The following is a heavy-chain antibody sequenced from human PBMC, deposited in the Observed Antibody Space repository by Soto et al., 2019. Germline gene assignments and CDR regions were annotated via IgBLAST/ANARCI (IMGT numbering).Heavy chain of an antibody. D-gene: IGHD1-1*01. V-gene: IGHV4-34*01. J-gene: IGHJ6*02. CDR3: ARGRKSAQRGGMDV. CDR2: INHSGST. CDR1: GGSFSGYY. Sequence: QVQLQQWGAGLLKPSETLSLTCAVYGGSFSGYYWSWIRQPPGKGLEWIGEINHSGSTNYNPSLKSRVTISVDTSKNQFSRKLSSVTAADTAVYYCARGRKSAQRGGMDVWGQGTTVTVSS.